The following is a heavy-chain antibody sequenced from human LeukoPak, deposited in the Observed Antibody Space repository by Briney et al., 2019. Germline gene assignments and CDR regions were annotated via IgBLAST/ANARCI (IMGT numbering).Heavy chain of an antibody. CDR3: AKDGLANIAAAGYFQH. CDR2: ISGSGGST. Sequence: GGSLRLSCAASGFTFSSYAMSWVRQAPGKGLDWVSAISGSGGSTYYADSVKGRFTISRDNSKNTLYLQMNSLRAEDTAVYYCAKDGLANIAAAGYFQHWGQGTLVTVSS. CDR1: GFTFSSYA. D-gene: IGHD6-13*01. J-gene: IGHJ1*01. V-gene: IGHV3-23*01.